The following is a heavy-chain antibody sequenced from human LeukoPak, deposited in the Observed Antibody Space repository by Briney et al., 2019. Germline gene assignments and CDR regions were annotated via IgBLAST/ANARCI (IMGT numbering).Heavy chain of an antibody. CDR3: ARAKGGYSYGDYYYYYMDV. CDR2: IYYSGST. Sequence: SGTLSLTCTVSGGSISSSSYYWGWIRQPPGKGLEWIGSIYYSGSTYYNPSLKSRVTISVDTSKNQFSLKLSSVTAADTAVYYCARAKGGYSYGDYYYYYMDVWGKGTTVTISS. D-gene: IGHD5-18*01. CDR1: GGSISSSSYY. V-gene: IGHV4-39*07. J-gene: IGHJ6*03.